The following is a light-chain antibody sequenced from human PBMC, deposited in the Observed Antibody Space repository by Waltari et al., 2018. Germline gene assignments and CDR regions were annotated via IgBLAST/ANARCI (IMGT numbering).Light chain of an antibody. CDR3: HSFDTSLSDGVV. J-gene: IGLJ3*02. Sequence: QSMLTQPPSVSGAPGQRVTISCTGSSSNIGAGHDVHWYQVFPGTGPKLLIYVNNKRPSVVPDRFSGSKSGTSASLTITGLQAEDEADYDCHSFDTSLSDGVVFGGGTKVTVL. V-gene: IGLV1-40*01. CDR2: VNN. CDR1: SSNIGAGHD.